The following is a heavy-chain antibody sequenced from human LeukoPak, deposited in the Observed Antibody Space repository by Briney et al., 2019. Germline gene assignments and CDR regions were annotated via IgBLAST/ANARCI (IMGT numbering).Heavy chain of an antibody. J-gene: IGHJ6*03. CDR2: INPNSGGT. D-gene: IGHD6-13*01. V-gene: IGHV1-2*02. CDR1: GYTFTGYY. CDR3: ARDSSSWYYYYYYMDV. Sequence: ASVKVSCKASGYTFTGYYMHWVRQAPGQGLEWMGWINPNSGGTNYAQKFQGRVTMTRDMSTSTVYMELSSLRSEDTAVYYCARDSSSWYYYYYYMDVWGKGTTVTVSS.